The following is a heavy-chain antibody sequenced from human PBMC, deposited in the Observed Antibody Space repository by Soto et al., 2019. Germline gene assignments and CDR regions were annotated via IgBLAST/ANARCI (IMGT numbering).Heavy chain of an antibody. Sequence: EVQLVESGGGLVQPGGSLRLSCSGSGFTFSSYALHWVRQAPGKALEYVSTITSNGESTYYADSVKGRFTISRDTSKNTLYLQMSSLRPEDTDVYYCAKYFDDWGQGTLVTVSS. CDR1: GFTFSSYA. J-gene: IGHJ4*02. CDR2: ITSNGEST. V-gene: IGHV3-64D*06. CDR3: AKYFDD.